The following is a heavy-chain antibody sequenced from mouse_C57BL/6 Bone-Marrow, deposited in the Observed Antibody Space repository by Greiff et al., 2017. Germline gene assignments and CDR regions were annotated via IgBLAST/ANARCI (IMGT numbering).Heavy chain of an antibody. CDR2: ISSGSSTI. CDR1: GFTFSDYG. Sequence: EVKLMESGGGLVKPGGSLKLSCAASGFTFSDYGMHWVRQAPEKGLEWVAYISSGSSTIYYADTVKGRFTISRDNAKNTLFLQMTRLRSEDTARYYCARPDRNDDWYFDVWGTGTTVTVSS. J-gene: IGHJ1*03. V-gene: IGHV5-17*01. CDR3: ARPDRNDDWYFDV. D-gene: IGHD2-1*01.